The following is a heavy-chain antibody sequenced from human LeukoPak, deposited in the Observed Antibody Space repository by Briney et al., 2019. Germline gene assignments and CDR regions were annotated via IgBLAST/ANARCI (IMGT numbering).Heavy chain of an antibody. V-gene: IGHV3-53*01. Sequence: AGSLRLSCAASGFTVGDNYMSWVRKAPGKGLEWVSVMYSRGDTYYANSVKGRFTFSRDISKNTLHLQMNGLRTEDTAMYYCARDAPQVPAAGVLASWGQGTLVIVSS. D-gene: IGHD6-13*01. CDR3: ARDAPQVPAAGVLAS. J-gene: IGHJ5*02. CDR2: MYSRGDT. CDR1: GFTVGDNY.